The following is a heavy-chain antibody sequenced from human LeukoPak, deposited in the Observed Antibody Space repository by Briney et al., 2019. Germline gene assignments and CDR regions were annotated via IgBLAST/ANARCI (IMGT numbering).Heavy chain of an antibody. J-gene: IGHJ4*02. V-gene: IGHV4-59*08. CDR2: IYYSEST. Sequence: PSETLSLTCTVSGGSITSYYWSWIRQSPGKGLEWIGYIYYSESTNYNPSLKSRVTISVDTSKNQFSLKLSSVTAADTAVYYCARRSYSSGFYYFDYWGQGTLVTVSS. CDR3: ARRSYSSGFYYFDY. D-gene: IGHD6-25*01. CDR1: GGSITSYY.